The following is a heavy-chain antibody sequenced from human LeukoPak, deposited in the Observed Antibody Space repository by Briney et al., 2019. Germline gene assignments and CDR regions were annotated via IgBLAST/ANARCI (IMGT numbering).Heavy chain of an antibody. D-gene: IGHD2-2*01. V-gene: IGHV4-30-2*01. CDR1: GGSISSGGYS. Sequence: PSQTLSLTCAVSGGSISSGGYSLSWIRQPPGKGLEWIGYIYHSGSTYYNPSLKSRVTMSIDTSKNQFSLQLSSVTAADTAVYYCATSPPVVPAAITAFDIWGQGTMVTVSS. CDR3: ATSPPVVPAAITAFDI. J-gene: IGHJ3*02. CDR2: IYHSGST.